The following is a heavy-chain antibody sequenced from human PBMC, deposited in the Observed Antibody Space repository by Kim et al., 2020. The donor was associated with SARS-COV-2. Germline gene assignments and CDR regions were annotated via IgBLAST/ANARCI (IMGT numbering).Heavy chain of an antibody. V-gene: IGHV4-4*02. CDR1: GGSISSSNW. CDR2: IYHSGST. Sequence: SETLSLTCAVSGGSISSSNWWSWVRQPPGKGLEWIGEIYHSGSTNYNPSLKSRVTISVDKSKNQFSLKLSSVTAADTAVYYCARVSSWAENWFDPWGQGTLVTVSS. CDR3: ARVSSWAENWFDP. D-gene: IGHD6-13*01. J-gene: IGHJ5*02.